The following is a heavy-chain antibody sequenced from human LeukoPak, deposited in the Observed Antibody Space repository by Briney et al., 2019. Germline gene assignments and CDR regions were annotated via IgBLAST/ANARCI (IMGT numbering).Heavy chain of an antibody. J-gene: IGHJ6*04. CDR2: IIPIFGTA. Sequence: ASVKVSCKASGGTFSSYAISWVRQAPGQGLEWMGGIIPIFGTANYAQKFQGRVTITADESPSTAYMELSSLRSEDTAVYYCARVGTDYYYYGMDVWGKGTTVTVSS. V-gene: IGHV1-69*13. CDR1: GGTFSSYA. CDR3: ARVGTDYYYYGMDV. D-gene: IGHD1-1*01.